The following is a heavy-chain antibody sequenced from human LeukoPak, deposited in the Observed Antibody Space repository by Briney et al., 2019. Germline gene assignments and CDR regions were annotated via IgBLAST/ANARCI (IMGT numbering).Heavy chain of an antibody. D-gene: IGHD3-10*01. Sequence: PGVSLRLSCAASGFTFSDYYMSWIRQAPGKGLEWVSYISSSGSTIYYADSVKGRFTISRDNAKNSLYLQMNSLRAEDTAVYYCASGPPMVRGAMADYWGQGTLVTVSS. J-gene: IGHJ4*02. CDR2: ISSSGSTI. V-gene: IGHV3-11*01. CDR3: ASGPPMVRGAMADY. CDR1: GFTFSDYY.